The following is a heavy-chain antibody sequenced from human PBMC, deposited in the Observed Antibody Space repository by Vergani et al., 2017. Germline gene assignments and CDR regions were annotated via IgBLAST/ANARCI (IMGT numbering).Heavy chain of an antibody. CDR1: GFTFSNYW. CDR2: INTDGSWT. D-gene: IGHD2-15*01. CDR3: ARGKDCGGSSCNGSPYYGLDL. Sequence: VQLVESGGGLVQPGGSLRLSCTASGFTFSNYWMQWVRHTPEKGLVWVSRINTDGSWTTYADSVKGRFTISRDNAKNTLYLQMNSLRVEETAVYYCARGKDCGGSSCNGSPYYGLDLWGQGTTVTVSS. V-gene: IGHV3-74*01. J-gene: IGHJ6*02.